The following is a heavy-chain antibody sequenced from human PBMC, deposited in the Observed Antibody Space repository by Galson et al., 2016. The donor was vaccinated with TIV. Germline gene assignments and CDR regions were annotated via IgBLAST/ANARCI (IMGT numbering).Heavy chain of an antibody. CDR1: GFSFGDYA. V-gene: IGHV3-9*01. Sequence: LRLSCAASGFSFGDYALHWVRQAPGKGLEWVSGINWNSGSVDFADSVKGRFTISRDNAKNSLYLQMNSLRGEDTALYYCAKAKSIFGVVPHRAFDVWGQGTTVTVSS. CDR3: AKAKSIFGVVPHRAFDV. J-gene: IGHJ3*01. D-gene: IGHD3-3*01. CDR2: INWNSGSV.